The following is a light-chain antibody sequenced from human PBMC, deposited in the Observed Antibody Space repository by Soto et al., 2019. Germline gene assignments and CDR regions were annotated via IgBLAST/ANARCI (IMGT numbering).Light chain of an antibody. CDR3: QQYYSYPLT. CDR1: QGISSY. Sequence: AIRMTQSPSSLSASTGDRVTITCRARQGISSYLAWYQQKPGKAPKLLIYAASTLQSGVPSRYSGSGSGTDFNLTISCLQSEDFATYYCQQYYSYPLTFGGGTKVEIK. CDR2: AAS. V-gene: IGKV1-8*01. J-gene: IGKJ4*01.